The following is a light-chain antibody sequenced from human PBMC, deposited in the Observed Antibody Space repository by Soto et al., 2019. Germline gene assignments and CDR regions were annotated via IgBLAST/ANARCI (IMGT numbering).Light chain of an antibody. V-gene: IGKV3-20*01. Sequence: EIVLTQSPGTLSLSPGERATLSCRASQSVSSSYLAWYQQKPGQAPRLLIYGASSRATGIPDRFSGSGSGTDFAVTISRLEPEDFASYYCQQYGSQRTFGQGTKVEI. CDR3: QQYGSQRT. CDR1: QSVSSSY. CDR2: GAS. J-gene: IGKJ1*01.